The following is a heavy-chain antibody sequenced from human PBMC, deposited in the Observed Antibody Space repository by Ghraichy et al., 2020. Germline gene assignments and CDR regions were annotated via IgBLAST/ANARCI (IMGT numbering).Heavy chain of an antibody. CDR3: ARDRGRDGYNYFDY. D-gene: IGHD5-24*01. CDR1: GGTFSSYA. Sequence: SVKVSCKASGGTFSSYAISWVRQAPGQGLEWMGGIIPIFGTANYAQKFQGRVTITADESTSTAYMELSSLRSEDTAVYYCARDRGRDGYNYFDYWGQGTLVTVSS. V-gene: IGHV1-69*13. J-gene: IGHJ4*02. CDR2: IIPIFGTA.